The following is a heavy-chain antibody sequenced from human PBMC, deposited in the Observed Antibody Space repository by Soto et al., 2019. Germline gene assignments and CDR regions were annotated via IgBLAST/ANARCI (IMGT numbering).Heavy chain of an antibody. CDR3: AGGLTRFDY. CDR1: TGTFRRCD. V-gene: IGHV1-69*06. Sequence: VSWQVSTGTFRRCDIKWVRQAPGQGLEWMGGIIPIFGTANYAQKFQGRVTITADKSTSTAYMELSSLRSEDTAVYYCAGGLTRFDYWGQGTPV. CDR2: IIPIFGTA. J-gene: IGHJ4*02. D-gene: IGHD3-16*01.